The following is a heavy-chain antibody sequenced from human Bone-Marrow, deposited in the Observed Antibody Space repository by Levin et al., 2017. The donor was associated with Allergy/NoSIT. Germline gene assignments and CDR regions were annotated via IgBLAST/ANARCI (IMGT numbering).Heavy chain of an antibody. J-gene: IGHJ4*02. CDR2: ISYDGSNK. CDR1: GFTFSSYA. D-gene: IGHD6-19*01. Sequence: GGSLRLSCAASGFTFSSYAMHWVRQAPGKGLEWVAVISYDGSNKYYADSVKGRFTISRDNSKNTLYLQMNSLRAEDTAVYYCARDRPRNGWHKIDYWGQGTLVTVSS. CDR3: ARDRPRNGWHKIDY. V-gene: IGHV3-30-3*01.